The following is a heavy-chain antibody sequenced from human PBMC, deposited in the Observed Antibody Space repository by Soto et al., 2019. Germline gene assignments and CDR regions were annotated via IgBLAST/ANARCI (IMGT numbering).Heavy chain of an antibody. CDR2: ISYDGSNK. J-gene: IGHJ3*02. V-gene: IGHV3-30*18. Sequence: GGSLRLSCAASGFTFSSYGMHWVRQAPGKGLEWVAVISYDGSNKYYADSVKGRFTISRDNSKNTLYLQMNSLRAEDTAVYYCANTPEGHLFDAFDIWGQGTMVTVSS. CDR3: ANTPEGHLFDAFDI. CDR1: GFTFSSYG.